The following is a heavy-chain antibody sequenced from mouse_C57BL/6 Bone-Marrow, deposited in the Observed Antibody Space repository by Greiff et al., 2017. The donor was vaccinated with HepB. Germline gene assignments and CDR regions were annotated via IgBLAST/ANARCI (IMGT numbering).Heavy chain of an antibody. CDR1: GFNIQDDY. D-gene: IGHD1-1*01. V-gene: IGHV14-4*01. CDR3: YGSSYAMDY. Sequence: EVQLQQSGAELVRPGASVKLSCTASGFNIQDDYMHWVKQRPEQGLEWIGWIDPENGDTEYASKFQGEATITADTSSNTAYQQLSSLTSEEAAVYYWYGSSYAMDYWGQGTSVTVCS. CDR2: IDPENGDT. J-gene: IGHJ4*01.